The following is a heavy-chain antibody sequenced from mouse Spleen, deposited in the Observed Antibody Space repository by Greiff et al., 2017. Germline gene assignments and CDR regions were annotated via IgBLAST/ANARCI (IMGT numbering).Heavy chain of an antibody. D-gene: IGHD1-1*01. CDR3: ARDRGDYYGSSYGWYFDV. CDR2: ISDGGSYT. V-gene: IGHV5-4*01. J-gene: IGHJ1*03. Sequence: DVQLVESGGGLVKPGGSLKLSCAASGFTFSSYAMSWVRQTPEKRLEWVATISDGGSYTYYPDNVKGRFTISRDNAKNNLYLQMSHLKSEDTAMYYCARDRGDYYGSSYGWYFDVWGTGTTVTVSS. CDR1: GFTFSSYA.